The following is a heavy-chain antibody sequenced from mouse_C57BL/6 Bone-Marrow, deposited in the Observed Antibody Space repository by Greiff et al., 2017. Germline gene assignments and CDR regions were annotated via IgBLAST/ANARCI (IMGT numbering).Heavy chain of an antibody. V-gene: IGHV1-76*01. D-gene: IGHD1-1*01. CDR1: GYTFTDYY. CDR3: ARWGLAPDYYGSSYFDY. CDR2: IYPGSGNT. Sequence: VQLKQSGAELVRPGASVKLSCKASGYTFTDYYINWVKQRPGQGLEWIARIYPGSGNTYYNEKFKGKATLTAEKSSSTAYMQLSSLTSEDSAVYFCARWGLAPDYYGSSYFDYWGQGTTLTVSS. J-gene: IGHJ2*01.